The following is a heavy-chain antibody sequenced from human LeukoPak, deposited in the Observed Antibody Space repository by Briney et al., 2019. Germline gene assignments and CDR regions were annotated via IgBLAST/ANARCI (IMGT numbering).Heavy chain of an antibody. V-gene: IGHV4-30-2*01. Sequence: PSETLSLTCTVSGSSISSGGYYWSWIRQPPGKGLEWIGYIYHSGSTYYNPSLKSRVTISVDRSKNQFSLKLSSVTAADTAVYYCARGIRGSSASRYCSSTSCYRGNNWFDPWGQGTLVTVSS. CDR3: ARGIRGSSASRYCSSTSCYRGNNWFDP. J-gene: IGHJ5*02. CDR2: IYHSGST. CDR1: GSSISSGGYY. D-gene: IGHD2-2*02.